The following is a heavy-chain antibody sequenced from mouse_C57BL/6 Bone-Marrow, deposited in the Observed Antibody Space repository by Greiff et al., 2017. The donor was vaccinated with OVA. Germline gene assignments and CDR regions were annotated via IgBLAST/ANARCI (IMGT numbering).Heavy chain of an antibody. D-gene: IGHD1-1*01. J-gene: IGHJ2*01. CDR1: GYTFTSYW. CDR3: ARYYYGSALAY. V-gene: IGHV1-64*01. Sequence: VQLQQSGAELVKPGASVKLSCKASGYTFTSYWMHWVKQRPGQGLEWIGMIHPNSGSTNYNEKFKSKATLTVDKSSSTAYMQLSSLTSEDSAVYYCARYYYGSALAYWGQGTTLTVSS. CDR2: IHPNSGST.